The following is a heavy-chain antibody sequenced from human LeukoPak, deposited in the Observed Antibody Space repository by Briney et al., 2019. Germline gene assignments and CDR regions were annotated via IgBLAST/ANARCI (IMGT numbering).Heavy chain of an antibody. CDR3: ARGSSPDSSGWYLAIDY. CDR1: GYTFTSYG. D-gene: IGHD6-19*01. Sequence: ASVKVSCKAPGYTFTSYGISWVRQAPGQGLEWMGWISAYNGNTNYAQKLQGRVTMTTDTSTSTAYMELRSLRSDDTAVYYCARGSSPDSSGWYLAIDYWGQGTLVAVSS. J-gene: IGHJ4*02. CDR2: ISAYNGNT. V-gene: IGHV1-18*01.